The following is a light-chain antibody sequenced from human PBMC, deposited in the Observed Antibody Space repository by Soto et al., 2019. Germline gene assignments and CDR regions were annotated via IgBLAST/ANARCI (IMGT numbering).Light chain of an antibody. CDR3: QRYGSSPPRYT. Sequence: IVLTQSPGTLYLSPGERDTLSCRASQSVSSNYLAWYQQKRGQAPWLLIYAASARATGIPDRFSVSGSVTDFTLTISRLEPEDFAVYFCQRYGSSPPRYTFGQGTKLEIK. J-gene: IGKJ2*01. V-gene: IGKV3-20*01. CDR2: AAS. CDR1: QSVSSNY.